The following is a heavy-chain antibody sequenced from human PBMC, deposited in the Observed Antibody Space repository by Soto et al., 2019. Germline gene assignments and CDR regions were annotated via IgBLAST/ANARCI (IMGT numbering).Heavy chain of an antibody. Sequence: QVQLVQSGAEVKKPGSSVKVSCKASGGTFSTYTINWVRQAPGQGLEWMGRIIPLLDVTNNAQRFQGRVTITADKPTSTVYMKLTSLTSQDTAVYYCARDSGTVGYDDSWGQGALVTVSS. CDR2: IIPLLDVT. D-gene: IGHD3-10*01. J-gene: IGHJ4*02. CDR1: GGTFSTYT. V-gene: IGHV1-69*08. CDR3: ARDSGTVGYDDS.